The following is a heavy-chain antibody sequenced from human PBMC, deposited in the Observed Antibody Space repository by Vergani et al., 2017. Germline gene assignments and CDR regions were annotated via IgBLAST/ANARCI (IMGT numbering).Heavy chain of an antibody. CDR3: ARETPDVDIVVVPAAPATSDAFDI. D-gene: IGHD2-2*03. CDR2: ISSSGSTI. CDR1: GFTFSDYY. V-gene: IGHV3-11*01. Sequence: QVQLVESGGGLVKPGGSLRLSCAASGFTFSDYYMSWIRQAPGKGLEWVSYISSSGSTIYYADSVKGRFTISRDNAKNSLYLQMNSLRAEDTAVYYCARETPDVDIVVVPAAPATSDAFDIWGQGTMVTVSS. J-gene: IGHJ3*02.